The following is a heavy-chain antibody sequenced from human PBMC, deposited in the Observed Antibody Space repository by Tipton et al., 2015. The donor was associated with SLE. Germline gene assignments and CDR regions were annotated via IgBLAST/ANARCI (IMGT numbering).Heavy chain of an antibody. Sequence: TLSLTCTVSGGSVTTSGYFWSWVRQHRGKGLEWIGCISYDGRTKYNPSPKSRLIISLDTSKNQFSLRLSSVTAADTVVYFCARGPNWGLDDAFDIWGQGTMVSVSS. CDR1: GGSVTTSGYF. J-gene: IGHJ3*02. V-gene: IGHV4-31*03. D-gene: IGHD7-27*01. CDR3: ARGPNWGLDDAFDI. CDR2: ISYDGRT.